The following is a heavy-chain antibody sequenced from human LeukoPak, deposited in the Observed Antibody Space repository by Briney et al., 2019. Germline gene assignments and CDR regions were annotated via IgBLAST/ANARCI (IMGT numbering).Heavy chain of an antibody. CDR3: ARGHWTYYDFWSGYYGGLYYFDY. CDR2: IIPILGIA. CDR1: GGTFSSYA. J-gene: IGHJ4*02. D-gene: IGHD3-3*01. V-gene: IGHV1-69*04. Sequence: SVKVSCKASGGTFSSYAISWVRQAPGQGLEWMGRIIPILGIANYAQKFQGRVTITADKSTSTAYMELSSLRSEDTAVYYCARGHWTYYDFWSGYYGGLYYFDYWGQGTLVTVSS.